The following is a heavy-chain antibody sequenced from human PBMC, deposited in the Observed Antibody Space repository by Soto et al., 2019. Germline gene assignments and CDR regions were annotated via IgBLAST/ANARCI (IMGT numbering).Heavy chain of an antibody. CDR1: GFTFSGYW. Sequence: GGSLRLSCAASGFTFSGYWMHWVRQGPGKGLVWVSRISSDGSSTDYADSVKGRFTISRDNAKNTLYLQMDSLRAEDTAVYYCARVEMFFTLRSNYCVIGYWGQGTLVTVFS. CDR3: ARVEMFFTLRSNYCVIGY. CDR2: ISSDGSST. V-gene: IGHV3-74*01. J-gene: IGHJ4*02. D-gene: IGHD3-10*01.